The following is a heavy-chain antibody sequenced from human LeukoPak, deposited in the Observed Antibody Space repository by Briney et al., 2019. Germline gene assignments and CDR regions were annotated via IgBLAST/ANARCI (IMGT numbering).Heavy chain of an antibody. CDR1: GGSISSYY. Sequence: SETLSLTCTVSGGSISSYYWSWIRQPPGKGLEWIGYIYYSGSTNYNPSLKSRVTISVDTSKNQFSLKLSSVTAADTAVYYCARGVVAVAGIDYWGQGTLVTVSS. CDR3: ARGVVAVAGIDY. D-gene: IGHD6-19*01. CDR2: IYYSGST. V-gene: IGHV4-59*01. J-gene: IGHJ4*02.